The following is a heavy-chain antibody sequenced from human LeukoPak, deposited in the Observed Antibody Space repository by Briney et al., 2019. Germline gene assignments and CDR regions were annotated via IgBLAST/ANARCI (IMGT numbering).Heavy chain of an antibody. CDR1: GFTFSSYS. CDR3: AKVRMSRSIAAAVQY. V-gene: IGHV3-48*01. J-gene: IGHJ4*02. D-gene: IGHD6-13*01. Sequence: AGGSLRLSCAASGFTFSSYSMTWVRQAPGKGLEWVSYISSSPSTIYYADSVKGRFTISRDNSKNTLYLQMNSLRAEDTAVYYCAKVRMSRSIAAAVQYWGQGTLVTVSS. CDR2: ISSSPSTI.